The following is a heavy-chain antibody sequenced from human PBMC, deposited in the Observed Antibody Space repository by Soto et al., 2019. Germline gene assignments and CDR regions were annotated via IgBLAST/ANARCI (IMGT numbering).Heavy chain of an antibody. CDR3: ARAREPWYFDL. J-gene: IGHJ2*01. Sequence: QVQLQETGPGLVKPSQTLSLTCTVSGGSISSGGYYWSWIRQHPGKGLEWIGYIYYSGSTYYNPSLKSRVTISVDTSKNHFSLKLSSVTAADTAVYYSARAREPWYFDLWGRGTLVTVSS. CDR1: GGSISSGGYY. CDR2: IYYSGST. V-gene: IGHV4-31*03.